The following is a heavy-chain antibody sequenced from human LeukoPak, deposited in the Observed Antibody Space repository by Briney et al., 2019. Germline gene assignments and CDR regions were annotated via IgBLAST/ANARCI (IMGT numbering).Heavy chain of an antibody. Sequence: SQTLSLTCAISGDSVSSNSAAWNWIRQSPSRGLEWLGRTYYRSKWYNDYAVSVISRITINPDTSKNQFPLQLNSVTPEDTAVYYCARDLNVVVPARLRYGMDVWGKGTTVTVSS. D-gene: IGHD2-2*01. CDR3: ARDLNVVVPARLRYGMDV. CDR2: TYYRSKWYN. CDR1: GDSVSSNSAA. J-gene: IGHJ6*04. V-gene: IGHV6-1*01.